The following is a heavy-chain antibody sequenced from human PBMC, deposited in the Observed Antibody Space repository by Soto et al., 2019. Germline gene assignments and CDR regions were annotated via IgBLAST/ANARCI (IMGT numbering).Heavy chain of an antibody. V-gene: IGHV4-39*01. CDR3: ARRQGRDIDAYY. D-gene: IGHD3-10*01. Sequence: QLQLQESGPGLVKPSETLSLTCTVSGGSISSTTYYWGWMRQPPGKGLEWIASFFIGGNTYYNPSLTSRVAISVDKSKNQFYLKLRSVTAADPAVYFSARRQGRDIDAYYWGQGILVTVSS. J-gene: IGHJ4*02. CDR2: FFIGGNT. CDR1: GGSISSTTYY.